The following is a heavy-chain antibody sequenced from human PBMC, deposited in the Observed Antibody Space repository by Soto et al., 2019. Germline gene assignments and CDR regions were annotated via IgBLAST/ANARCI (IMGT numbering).Heavy chain of an antibody. Sequence: EVQLVESGGGLVQPGGSLRLSCAGSGFTLSDHYIDWVRQAPGKGLEWVGRSRDKAQGYSTAYAASVKGRFTTSRDESKNSVYLQMNSLRAEDTAVYYCANWGKSGSDFWGQGTLVTVSS. CDR1: GFTLSDHY. V-gene: IGHV3-72*01. J-gene: IGHJ4*02. CDR2: SRDKAQGYST. CDR3: ANWGKSGSDF. D-gene: IGHD1-26*01.